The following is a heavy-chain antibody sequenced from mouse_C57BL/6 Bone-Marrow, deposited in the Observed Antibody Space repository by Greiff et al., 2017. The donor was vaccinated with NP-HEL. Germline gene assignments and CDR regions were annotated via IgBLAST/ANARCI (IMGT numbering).Heavy chain of an antibody. Sequence: EVHLVESGPGLVKPSQSLSLTCSVTGYSITSGYYWNWIRQFPGNKLEWMGYIRYDGSNNYNPSLKNRTTFTRDTSKNQFFLKLNSVTTEDTATYYCARAHYYYGSSWFAYWGQGTLVTVSA. CDR3: ARAHYYYGSSWFAY. CDR2: IRYDGSN. J-gene: IGHJ3*01. V-gene: IGHV3-6*01. D-gene: IGHD1-1*01. CDR1: GYSITSGYY.